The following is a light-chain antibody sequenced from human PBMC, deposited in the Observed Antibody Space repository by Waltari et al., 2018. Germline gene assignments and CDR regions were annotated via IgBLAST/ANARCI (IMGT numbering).Light chain of an antibody. CDR3: QQYNNYPIT. Sequence: DIQMTQSPSTLSASVGDRVTITCRASQSISSWLAWYPQKPGNAPKLLMYMTSSLESGVPSMCSGRGSGTEFTLTISSLQPDDFATYYCQQYNNYPITFGGGTKVEIK. J-gene: IGKJ4*01. CDR1: QSISSW. V-gene: IGKV1-5*03. CDR2: MTS.